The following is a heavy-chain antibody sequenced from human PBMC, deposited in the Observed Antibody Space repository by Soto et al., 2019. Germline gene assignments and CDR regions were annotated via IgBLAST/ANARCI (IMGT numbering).Heavy chain of an antibody. Sequence: QVQLVQSGAEVKKPGASVKVSCKASGYTFTSYYMHWVRQAPGQGLEWMGIINPSGGSTSYAQKFQGRGTMTRDTSTSTVYMELSSLRSEDTAVYYCARGLMEEYNWNYIQNWGQGTLVTVSS. CDR2: INPSGGST. J-gene: IGHJ1*01. D-gene: IGHD1-7*01. CDR1: GYTFTSYY. CDR3: ARGLMEEYNWNYIQN. V-gene: IGHV1-46*03.